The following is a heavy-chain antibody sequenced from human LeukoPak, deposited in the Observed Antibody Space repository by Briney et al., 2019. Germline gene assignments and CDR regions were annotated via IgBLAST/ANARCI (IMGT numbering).Heavy chain of an antibody. CDR1: GYTFTSYG. CDR3: ARDFMLGDGGYVYYGMDV. CDR2: ISVYNGNT. V-gene: IGHV1-18*04. J-gene: IGHJ6*04. D-gene: IGHD5-12*01. Sequence: ASVKVSCKASGYTFTSYGISWVQQAPGQGLEWMGWISVYNGNTNYAQKLQGRVTMTTDTSTSTAYMELRSLRSDDTAVYYCARDFMLGDGGYVYYGMDVWGKGTTVTVSS.